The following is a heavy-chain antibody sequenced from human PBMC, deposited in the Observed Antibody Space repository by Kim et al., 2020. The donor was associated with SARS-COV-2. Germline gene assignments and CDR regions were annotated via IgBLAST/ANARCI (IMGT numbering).Heavy chain of an antibody. V-gene: IGHV3-7*03. J-gene: IGHJ6*02. CDR1: GFTFSSYW. CDR3: VSGVGSSWYYYYYYGMDV. D-gene: IGHD6-13*01. Sequence: GGSLRLSCAASGFTFSSYWMSWVRQAPGKGLEWVANIKQDGSEKYYVDSVKGRFTISRDNAKNSLYLQMNSLRAEDTAVYYCVSGVGSSWYYYYYYGMDVWGQGTTVTVSS. CDR2: IKQDGSEK.